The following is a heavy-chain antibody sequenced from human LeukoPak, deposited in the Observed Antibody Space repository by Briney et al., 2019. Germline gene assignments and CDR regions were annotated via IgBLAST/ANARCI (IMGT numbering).Heavy chain of an antibody. D-gene: IGHD3-10*01. V-gene: IGHV1-69*13. Sequence: AASVKVSCMASGGTFSSYAISWVRQAPGQGLEWMGGIIPIFGTANYAQKFQGRVTITADESTSTAYMELSSLRSEDTAVYYCARSPDRWTKTYYYGSGSYDAFDIWGQGTMVTVSS. J-gene: IGHJ3*02. CDR2: IIPIFGTA. CDR1: GGTFSSYA. CDR3: ARSPDRWTKTYYYGSGSYDAFDI.